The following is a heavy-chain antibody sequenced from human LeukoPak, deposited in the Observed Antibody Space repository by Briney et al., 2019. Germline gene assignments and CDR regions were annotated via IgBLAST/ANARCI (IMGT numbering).Heavy chain of an antibody. CDR1: GFTFSSYW. CDR3: ARDGAPDAHCSSASCAIR. CDR2: IKQDGSEK. D-gene: IGHD2-2*01. Sequence: GGSLRLSCAASGFTFSSYWMNWVRHAPGKGLEWVANIKQDGSEKYYVDSVKGRFTISRDNAKNSLYLQINSLRVEDTAVYYCARDGAPDAHCSSASCAIRWGQGTLVTVSS. V-gene: IGHV3-7*01. J-gene: IGHJ4*02.